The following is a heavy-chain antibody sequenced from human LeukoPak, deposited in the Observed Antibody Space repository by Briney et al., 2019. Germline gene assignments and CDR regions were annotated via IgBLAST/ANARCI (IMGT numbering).Heavy chain of an antibody. D-gene: IGHD3-22*01. J-gene: IGHJ3*02. V-gene: IGHV1-69*04. Sequence: SVKVSCKASGGTFSSYAISWVRQAPGQGLEWMGRIIPILGIANYAQKFQGRVTITADKSTSTAYMELSSLRSEDTAVYYCASASGEKYYYDSSGYSDDAFDIWGQGTMVTVSS. CDR3: ASASGEKYYYDSSGYSDDAFDI. CDR1: GGTFSSYA. CDR2: IIPILGIA.